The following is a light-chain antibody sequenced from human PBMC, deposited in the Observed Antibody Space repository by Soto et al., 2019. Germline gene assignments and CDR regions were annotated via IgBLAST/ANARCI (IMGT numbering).Light chain of an antibody. CDR3: QQYNSYSPYT. Sequence: DIQMTQSPSTQSASVGDRVTITCRASQDINTWLAWYQQKPGKAPKLLVYDASILESGVPSRFSGSGYATEFTLTISGLQPDDFATYYCQQYNSYSPYTFGQGTKLDI. CDR2: DAS. J-gene: IGKJ2*01. CDR1: QDINTW. V-gene: IGKV1-5*01.